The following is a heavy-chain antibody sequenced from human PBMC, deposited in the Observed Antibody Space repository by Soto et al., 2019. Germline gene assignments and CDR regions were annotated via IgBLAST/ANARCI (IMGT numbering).Heavy chain of an antibody. J-gene: IGHJ6*02. D-gene: IGHD4-17*01. CDR2: IYYSGST. Sequence: QVQLQESGPGLVKPSQTLSLTCTVSGGSISSGDYYWSWIRQPPGKGLEWIGDIYYSGSTYYNPSLKRRVTISVDTSKNQFSLKLSSVTAADTAVYYCARARGINDYGDYVENYGMDVWGQGTTVTVSS. CDR3: ARARGINDYGDYVENYGMDV. V-gene: IGHV4-30-4*01. CDR1: GGSISSGDYY.